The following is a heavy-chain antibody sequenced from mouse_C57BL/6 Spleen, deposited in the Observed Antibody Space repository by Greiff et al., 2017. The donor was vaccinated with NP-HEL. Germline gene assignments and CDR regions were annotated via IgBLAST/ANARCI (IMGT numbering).Heavy chain of an antibody. CDR1: GYAFSSSW. J-gene: IGHJ3*01. V-gene: IGHV1-82*01. CDR3: APIYDGYYPAWFAY. CDR2: IYPGDGDT. Sequence: VQLQQSGPELVKPGASVKISCKASGYAFSSSWMNWVKQRPGKGLEWIGRIYPGDGDTNYNGKFKGKATLTADKSSSTAYMQLSSLTSEDSAVYFCAPIYDGYYPAWFAYWGQGTLVTVSA. D-gene: IGHD2-3*01.